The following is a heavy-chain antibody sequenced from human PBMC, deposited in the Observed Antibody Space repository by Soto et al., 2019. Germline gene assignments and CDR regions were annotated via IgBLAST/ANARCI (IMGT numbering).Heavy chain of an antibody. CDR3: AKTSSPSGKYNWFDP. CDR1: GFTFSSYG. J-gene: IGHJ5*02. Sequence: GGSLRLSCAASGFTFSSYGMHWVRQAPGKGLEWVAVISYDGSNKYYADSVKGRFTISRDNSKNTLYLQMNSLRAEDTAVYYCAKTSSPSGKYNWFDPWGQGTLVTVSS. CDR2: ISYDGSNK. V-gene: IGHV3-30*18.